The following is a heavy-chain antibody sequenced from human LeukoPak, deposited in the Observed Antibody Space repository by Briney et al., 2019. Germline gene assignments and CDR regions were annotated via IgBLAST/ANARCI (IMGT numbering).Heavy chain of an antibody. CDR2: IYYTGTT. Sequence: SETLSLTCSVSGGSISSSSYYWGWIRQPPGKGLEWIGSIYYTGTTYYNPSLKSRVTISVDTSRNQLSLKLSSVTAADTAVYYCARGRWGMDVWGQGTTVTVSS. V-gene: IGHV4-39*01. D-gene: IGHD4-23*01. CDR3: ARGRWGMDV. J-gene: IGHJ6*02. CDR1: GGSISSSSYY.